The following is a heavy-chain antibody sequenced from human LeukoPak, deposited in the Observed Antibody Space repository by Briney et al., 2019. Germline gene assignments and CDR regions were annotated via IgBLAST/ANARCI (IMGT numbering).Heavy chain of an antibody. Sequence: GASVKVSCKASGYTFTGYYMHWVRQAPGQGLEWMGIINPSGGSTSYAQKFQGRVTMTRDMSTSTVYMELSSLRSEDAAVYYCASGYLGRAGTTDRLDYWGQGTLVTVSS. CDR2: INPSGGST. J-gene: IGHJ4*02. CDR1: GYTFTGYY. D-gene: IGHD4-17*01. CDR3: ASGYLGRAGTTDRLDY. V-gene: IGHV1-46*01.